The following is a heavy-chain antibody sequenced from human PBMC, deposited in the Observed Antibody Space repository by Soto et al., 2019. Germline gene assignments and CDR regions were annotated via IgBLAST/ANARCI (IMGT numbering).Heavy chain of an antibody. CDR2: ISSSSSYI. V-gene: IGHV3-21*01. J-gene: IGHJ4*02. CDR3: ASPPLYYYGSGTPGY. CDR1: GFTFSGYS. D-gene: IGHD3-10*01. Sequence: GGSLRLSCAASGFTFSGYSMNWVRQAPGKGLEWVSSISSSSSYIYYADSVKGRFTISRDNAKNSLYLQMNSLRAEDTAVYYCASPPLYYYGSGTPGYWGQGTLVTVSS.